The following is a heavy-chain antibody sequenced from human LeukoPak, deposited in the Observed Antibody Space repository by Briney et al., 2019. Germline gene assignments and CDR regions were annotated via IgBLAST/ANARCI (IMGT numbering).Heavy chain of an antibody. CDR2: INHSGST. V-gene: IGHV4-39*07. Sequence: KPSETLSLTCTVSGGSISSSSYYWSWIRQPPGKGLEWIGEINHSGSTNYNPSLKSRVTISVDTSKNQFSLKLSSVTAADTAVYYCARRPYYHNWFDPWGQGTLVTVSS. D-gene: IGHD3-10*01. CDR3: ARRPYYHNWFDP. J-gene: IGHJ5*02. CDR1: GGSISSSSYY.